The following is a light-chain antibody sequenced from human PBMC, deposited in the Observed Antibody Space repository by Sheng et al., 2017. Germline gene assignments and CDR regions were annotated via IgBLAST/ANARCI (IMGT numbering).Light chain of an antibody. V-gene: IGKV1-39*01. CDR1: EDIKTY. CDR3: QQSFRKPFT. Sequence: DIQMTQSPSPLSACVGDRVVISCRPNEDIKTYLNWYQQKPGLAPKLLIYAASILLSGVPLLGSXAVDLGQISLSPITSLQPDDHAVYYCQQSFRKPFTFGPGTEVDI. CDR2: AAS. J-gene: IGKJ3*01.